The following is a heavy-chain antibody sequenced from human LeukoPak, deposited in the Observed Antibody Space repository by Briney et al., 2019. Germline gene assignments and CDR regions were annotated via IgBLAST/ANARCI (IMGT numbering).Heavy chain of an antibody. CDR3: AKDWIQFNRVFDCFDS. CDR2: IIGNTETL. D-gene: IGHD5-18*01. V-gene: IGHV3-23*01. J-gene: IGHJ4*02. Sequence: PGGSLRLSCATSGFPFETNAMSWVRQPPGKGLEWVAIIGNTETLYAASVTGRFTISRDNSKNTVNLQMNRLRVEDTAIYYCAKDWIQFNRVFDCFDSWGQGTLVTVSS. CDR1: GFPFETNA.